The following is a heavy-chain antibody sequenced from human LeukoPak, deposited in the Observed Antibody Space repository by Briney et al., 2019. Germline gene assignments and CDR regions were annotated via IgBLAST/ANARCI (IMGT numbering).Heavy chain of an antibody. CDR3: ARGGRRSGSYYGY. CDR1: GGSFSGYY. V-gene: IGHV4-34*01. Sequence: PSETLSLTCAVYGGSFSGYYWSWIRQPPGKGLEWIGEINHSGSTNYNPSLKSRVTISVDTSKNQFSLKLSSVTAADTAVYYCARGGRRSGSYYGYWGQGTQVTVSS. D-gene: IGHD1-26*01. CDR2: INHSGST. J-gene: IGHJ4*02.